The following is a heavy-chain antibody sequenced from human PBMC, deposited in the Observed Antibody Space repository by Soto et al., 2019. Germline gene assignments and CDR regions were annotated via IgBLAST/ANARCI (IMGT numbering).Heavy chain of an antibody. D-gene: IGHD3-9*01. CDR3: ARDPYYDILTGPNPDYYYYYGMDV. Sequence: ASVKVSCKASGYTFTSYGISWVRQAPGQGLEWMGWISAYNGNTNYAQKLQGRVTMTTDTSTSTAYMELRSLRSDDTAVYYCARDPYYDILTGPNPDYYYYYGMDVWGQGTTVNVSS. CDR2: ISAYNGNT. CDR1: GYTFTSYG. J-gene: IGHJ6*02. V-gene: IGHV1-18*01.